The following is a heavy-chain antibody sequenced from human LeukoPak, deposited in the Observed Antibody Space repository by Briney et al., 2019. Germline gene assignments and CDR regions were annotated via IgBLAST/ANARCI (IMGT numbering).Heavy chain of an antibody. CDR3: TRRVYCSGGSCYDY. D-gene: IGHD2-15*01. CDR2: IRSKAYGGTT. Sequence: PGGSLRLSCTASGFTFGDYAMSWVRQAPGKGLEWVGFIRSKAYGGTTEYAASVKGRFTISRDDSKSIAYLQMNSLKTEDTVVYYCTRRVYCSGGSCYDYWGQGTLVIVSS. V-gene: IGHV3-49*04. CDR1: GFTFGDYA. J-gene: IGHJ4*02.